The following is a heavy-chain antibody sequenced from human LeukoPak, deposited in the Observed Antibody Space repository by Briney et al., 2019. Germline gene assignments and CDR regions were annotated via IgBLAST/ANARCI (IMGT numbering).Heavy chain of an antibody. D-gene: IGHD3-3*01. J-gene: IGHJ3*02. CDR2: IYYTGST. CDR1: DGSVSTFY. V-gene: IGHV4-59*08. CDR3: ATHRYSEWSRAFDI. Sequence: SETLSLTCAVSDGSVSTFYWSWIRQPPGKGLEWIGYIYYTGSTKYNPSLKSRVTISVDTSKNQFSLKLSSVTAADTAVYYCATHRYSEWSRAFDIWGQGTMVTVSS.